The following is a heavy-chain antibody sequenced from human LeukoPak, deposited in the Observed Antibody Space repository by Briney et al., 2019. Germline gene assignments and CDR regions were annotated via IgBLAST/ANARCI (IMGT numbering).Heavy chain of an antibody. CDR1: GFTFSNYG. J-gene: IGHJ4*02. CDR2: ISGTGGTT. CDR3: ARRRGITIFGVLSYYFDY. Sequence: GGSLRLSCAASGFTFSNYGMNWVRQAPGKGLEWVSGISGTGGTTYYADSVKGRFTISRDNSRNTLYLQMNSLRAEDTAIYYCARRRGITIFGVLSYYFDYWGQGTLVTVSS. V-gene: IGHV3-23*01. D-gene: IGHD3-3*01.